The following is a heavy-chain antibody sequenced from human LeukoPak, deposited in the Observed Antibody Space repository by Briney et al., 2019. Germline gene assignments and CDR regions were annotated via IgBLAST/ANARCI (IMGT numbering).Heavy chain of an antibody. V-gene: IGHV4-59*01. CDR2: IYYSGST. CDR3: ARDARDYYDYVWGSYPTDY. Sequence: SETLSLTCTVSGGSISSYYWNWIRQPPGKGLEWIGYIYYSGSTNYNPSLKSRITMSVDTSKNQFSLKLSSVTAADTAVYYCARDARDYYDYVWGSYPTDYWGQGTLVTVSS. J-gene: IGHJ4*02. CDR1: GGSISSYY. D-gene: IGHD3-16*02.